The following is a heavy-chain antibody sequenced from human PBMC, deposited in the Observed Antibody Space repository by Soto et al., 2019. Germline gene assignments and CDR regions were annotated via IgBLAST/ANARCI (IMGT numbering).Heavy chain of an antibody. V-gene: IGHV3-23*01. CDR2: ISGSGGST. CDR3: AKDDPDGSGSYHYYYYYGMDV. Sequence: GGSLRLSCAASGFTFSSYAMSWVRQAPGKGLEWVSAISGSGGSTYYADSVKGRFTISRDNSKNTLYLQMNSLRAEDTAVYYCAKDDPDGSGSYHYYYYYGMDVWGQGTTVTVSS. D-gene: IGHD3-10*01. CDR1: GFTFSSYA. J-gene: IGHJ6*02.